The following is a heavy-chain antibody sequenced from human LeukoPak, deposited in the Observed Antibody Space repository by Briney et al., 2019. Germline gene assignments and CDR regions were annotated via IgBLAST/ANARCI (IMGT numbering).Heavy chain of an antibody. J-gene: IGHJ1*01. V-gene: IGHV3-30*04. D-gene: IGHD6-19*01. CDR2: ISYDGSNK. CDR1: GFTFSSYV. CDR3: ARDLPGITVAGATEH. Sequence: GGSLRLSCAASGFTFSSYVMHWVRQAPGKGLEGVAVISYDGSNKYYADSVKGRFTISRDNSKNTLYLQMNSLRAEDTAVYYCARDLPGITVAGATEHWGQGTLVTVSS.